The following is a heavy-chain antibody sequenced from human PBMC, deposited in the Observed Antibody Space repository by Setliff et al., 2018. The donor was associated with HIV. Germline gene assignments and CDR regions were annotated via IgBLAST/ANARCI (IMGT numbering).Heavy chain of an antibody. J-gene: IGHJ6*03. V-gene: IGHV1-2*02. CDR3: ARDVGQWPVRNYMDV. CDR2: INPNSGGT. CDR1: GYTFSSYD. Sequence: ASVKVSCKASGYTFSSYDINWVRQATGQGLEWMGWINPNSGGTNYAQNFQGRVTMTRDTSINTAYMELSRLRSDDTAVYYCARDVGQWPVRNYMDVWGKGTTVTVSS. D-gene: IGHD6-19*01.